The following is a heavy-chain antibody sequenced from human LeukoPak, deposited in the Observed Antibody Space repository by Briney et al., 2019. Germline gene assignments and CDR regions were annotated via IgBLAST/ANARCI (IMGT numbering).Heavy chain of an antibody. CDR1: GFTFSSYS. CDR2: ISSSSSTI. Sequence: GGSLRLSCAASGFTFSSYSMNWVRQAPGNGLERVSYISSSSSTIYYADSVKGRFTISRDNAKNSLYLQMNSLRAEDTAVYYCARRFSSRSDGNGYYYGHDAFDVWGQGTLVTVSS. V-gene: IGHV3-48*01. J-gene: IGHJ3*01. D-gene: IGHD3-22*01. CDR3: ARRFSSRSDGNGYYYGHDAFDV.